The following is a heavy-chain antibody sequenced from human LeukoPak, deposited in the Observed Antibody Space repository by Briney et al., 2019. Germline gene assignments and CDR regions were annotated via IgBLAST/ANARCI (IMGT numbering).Heavy chain of an antibody. CDR1: GASVSSSSYY. Sequence: SETLSLTCTVSGASVSSSSYYWGWIRQPPGKGLEWIGSIYYSGSTYYNPSLKSRVTISVDTSKNQFSLKLSSVTAADTAVYYCATRSGWYSPHPSPFNYWGQGTLVTVSS. CDR2: IYYSGST. V-gene: IGHV4-39*07. D-gene: IGHD6-19*01. CDR3: ATRSGWYSPHPSPFNY. J-gene: IGHJ4*02.